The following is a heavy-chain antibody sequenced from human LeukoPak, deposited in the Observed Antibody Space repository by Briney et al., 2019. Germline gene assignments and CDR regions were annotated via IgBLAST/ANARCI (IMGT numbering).Heavy chain of an antibody. CDR1: GYTFTDYY. Sequence: GASVKVSCKASGYTFTDYYMHWVRQAPGQGLEWMGWINPNNGVTKYAQKFQGRVTMTRDTSIRTAYMELSRLRSEDTAVYYCARGTESTDYYDNYGYPNWFDPWGQGTLVTVSS. D-gene: IGHD3-22*01. CDR2: INPNNGVT. V-gene: IGHV1-2*02. CDR3: ARGTESTDYYDNYGYPNWFDP. J-gene: IGHJ5*02.